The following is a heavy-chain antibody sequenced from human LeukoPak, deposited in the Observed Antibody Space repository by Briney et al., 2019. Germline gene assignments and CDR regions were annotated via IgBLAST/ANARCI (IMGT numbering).Heavy chain of an antibody. D-gene: IGHD6-19*01. CDR1: GFFFSDSA. CDR2: TTGLGDNT. Sequence: GGSLRLSCAASGFFFSDSAMAWVRQAPGKGLEWVSTTTGLGDNTHYADSVKGRFTFSRDNSKNTLYLQINSLRGEDTAVYYCAKGKYSSGGVPDYWGQGTLVTVSS. CDR3: AKGKYSSGGVPDY. V-gene: IGHV3-23*01. J-gene: IGHJ4*02.